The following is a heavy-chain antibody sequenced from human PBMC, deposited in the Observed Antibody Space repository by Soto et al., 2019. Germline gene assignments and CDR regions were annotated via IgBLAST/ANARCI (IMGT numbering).Heavy chain of an antibody. J-gene: IGHJ5*02. D-gene: IGHD3-9*01. CDR2: IYYSGST. CDR3: AMESNGPDYFDGATFLATKSYSWFDP. CDR1: GGSISSGDYY. V-gene: IGHV4-30-4*01. Sequence: SETLSLTCTVSGGSISSGDYYWSWIRQPPGKGLEWIGYIYYSGSTYYNPSLKSRVTISIDTSKNQFSLKLTSVTAADTAVYFCAMESNGPDYFDGATFLATKSYSWFDPWSQGTLVTVSS.